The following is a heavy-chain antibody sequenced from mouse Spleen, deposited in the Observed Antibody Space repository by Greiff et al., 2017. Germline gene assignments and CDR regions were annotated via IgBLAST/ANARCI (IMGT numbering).Heavy chain of an antibody. CDR3: ARPYYYDGSQEEV. J-gene: IGHJ2*01. D-gene: IGHD1-1*01. V-gene: IGHV1-81*01. CDR2: IYPRSGNT. CDR1: GYTFTSYG. Sequence: VKLVESGAELARPGASVKLSCKASGYTFTSYGISWVKQRTGQGLEWIGEIYPRSGNTYYNEKFKGKATLTADKSSSTAYMELRSLTSEDSAVYFCARPYYYDGSQEEVWGQGTTLTVSS.